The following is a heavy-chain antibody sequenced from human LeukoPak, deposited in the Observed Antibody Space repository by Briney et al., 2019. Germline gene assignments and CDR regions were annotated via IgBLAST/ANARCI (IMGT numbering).Heavy chain of an antibody. J-gene: IGHJ5*02. Sequence: GGSLRLSCAASGFTFSNAWMSWVRQDPGKGLEWVGRIKSKTDGRTTDYGAHVKGRFTISRDDSKNTLYLQMNSLRTGDTAVYCCTTDLRWFGELNWFDPWGQGTLVTVSS. D-gene: IGHD3-10*01. V-gene: IGHV3-15*01. CDR3: TTDLRWFGELNWFDP. CDR1: GFTFSNAW. CDR2: IKSKTDGRTT.